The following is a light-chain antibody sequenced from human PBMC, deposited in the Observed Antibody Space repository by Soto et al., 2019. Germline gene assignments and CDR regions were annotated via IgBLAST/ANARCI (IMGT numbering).Light chain of an antibody. V-gene: IGLV2-14*01. J-gene: IGLJ1*01. CDR1: SSDVGGYNY. CDR3: SSYTSSSTLYV. Sequence: QLVLTQPASVSGSPGQSITISCTGTSSDVGGYNYVSWYQQHPGKAPKLIIYEVSNQPSGVSNRFSGSKSGDTASLTISGLHAEDEADYYCSSYTSSSTLYVFGTGTKLTVL. CDR2: EVS.